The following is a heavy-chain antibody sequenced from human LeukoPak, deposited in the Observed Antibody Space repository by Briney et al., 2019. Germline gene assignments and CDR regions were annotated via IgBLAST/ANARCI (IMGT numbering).Heavy chain of an antibody. CDR2: IYYSGST. CDR1: GGSISSSSYY. D-gene: IGHD2-2*01. V-gene: IGHV4-39*01. Sequence: SETLSLTCTVSGGSISSSSYYWGWIRQPPGKGLEWIGSIYYSGSTYYNPSLKSRVTISVDMSKNQFSLKLSSVTAADTAVYYCARHRVVPAADNQDYWGQGTLVTVSS. CDR3: ARHRVVPAADNQDY. J-gene: IGHJ4*02.